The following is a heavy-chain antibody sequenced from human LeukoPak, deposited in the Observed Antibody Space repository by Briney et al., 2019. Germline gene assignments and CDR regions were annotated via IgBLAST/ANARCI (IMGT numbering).Heavy chain of an antibody. CDR1: GDSVASNSAA. Sequence: SQTLSLTCAISGDSVASNSAAWAWIRQSPLRGLEWLGRTYYRSKWYSDYARSVRGRITINPDTSKNQFSLQLTSVTLDDTAVYYCARDLSRGSAMVEDQFDYWGQGTLVTVSS. D-gene: IGHD5-18*01. CDR3: ARDLSRGSAMVEDQFDY. V-gene: IGHV6-1*01. CDR2: TYYRSKWYS. J-gene: IGHJ4*02.